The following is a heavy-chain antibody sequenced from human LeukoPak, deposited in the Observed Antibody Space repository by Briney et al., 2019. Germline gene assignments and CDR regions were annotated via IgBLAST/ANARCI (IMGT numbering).Heavy chain of an antibody. CDR2: IGGSDGII. CDR1: GFTLNDYY. Sequence: PGGSLRLSCAASGFTLNDYYMSWIRHAPGKGLEWVSDIGGSDGIISYGDSVKGRFTISRDFAKNSLFLQMNSLRADDTAVYYCAREIVAGTFDRWGQGTLVTVSS. CDR3: AREIVAGTFDR. V-gene: IGHV3-11*01. D-gene: IGHD6-19*01. J-gene: IGHJ4*02.